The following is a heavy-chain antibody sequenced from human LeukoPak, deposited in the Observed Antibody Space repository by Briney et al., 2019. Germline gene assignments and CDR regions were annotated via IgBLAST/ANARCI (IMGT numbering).Heavy chain of an antibody. D-gene: IGHD1/OR15-1a*01. V-gene: IGHV1-2*02. CDR1: GYTFTGYC. CDR3: ARSVWNKACSDP. J-gene: IGHJ5*02. CDR2: INPNSGGT. Sequence: GASVKVSCKASGYTFTGYCMHWVRQAPGQGLEWMGWINPNSGGTNYAQKFQGRVTMTRDTSISTAYMELSRLRSDDTAVYYCARSVWNKACSDPWCQGTLVTVSS.